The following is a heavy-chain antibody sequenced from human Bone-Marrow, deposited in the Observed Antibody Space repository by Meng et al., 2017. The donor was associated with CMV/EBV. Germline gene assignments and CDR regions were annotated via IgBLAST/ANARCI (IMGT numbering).Heavy chain of an antibody. CDR3: ARRADSYDWFDP. CDR2: IYPGDSDT. V-gene: IGHV5-51*01. CDR1: GYSFTNYW. D-gene: IGHD2-21*01. Sequence: GESLKISCKGSGYSFTNYWIAWVRQMPGKGLEWMGIIYPGDSDTRYNPSFQGQVTISADKSSSTAYLQWSRLKASDTAMYYCARRADSYDWFDPWGQETLVTGSS. J-gene: IGHJ5*02.